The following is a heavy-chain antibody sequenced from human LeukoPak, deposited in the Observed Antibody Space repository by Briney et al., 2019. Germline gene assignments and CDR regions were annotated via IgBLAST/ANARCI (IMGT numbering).Heavy chain of an antibody. CDR1: GFSVSNYY. CDR3: ARDRAVTQDWVEFDP. Sequence: GSLRLSCAGSGFSVSNYYMSWVRQAPGKGLEWVSLIRDSGETFYADSVKGRFTSSRDNSKNTMYLQMNRLRVEDTAVYFCARDRAVTQDWVEFDPWGQGTLVTVSS. V-gene: IGHV3-66*03. CDR2: IRDSGET. J-gene: IGHJ5*02. D-gene: IGHD4-17*01.